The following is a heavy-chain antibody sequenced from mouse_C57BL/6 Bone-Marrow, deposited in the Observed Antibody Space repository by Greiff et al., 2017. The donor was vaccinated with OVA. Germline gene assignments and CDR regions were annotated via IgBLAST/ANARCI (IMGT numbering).Heavy chain of an antibody. J-gene: IGHJ4*01. CDR1: GYTFTTYP. CDR3: ARQGDGYPYYYAMDY. CDR2: FHPYNDDT. D-gene: IGHD2-3*01. V-gene: IGHV1-47*01. Sequence: QVQLKESGAELVKPGASVKMSCKASGYTFTTYPIEWMKQNHGKSLEWIGNFHPYNDDTKYNEKFKGKATLTVEKSSSTVYLELSRLTSDDSAVYYCARQGDGYPYYYAMDYWGQGTSVTVSS.